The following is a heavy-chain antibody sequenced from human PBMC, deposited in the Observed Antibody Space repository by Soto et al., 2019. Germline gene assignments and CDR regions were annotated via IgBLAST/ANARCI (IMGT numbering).Heavy chain of an antibody. Sequence: EVQLLQSGGGSVQPGGSLSLSCEASGFTFDTFAMNWVRQAPGKGLEWVSGISGSGGSPFYAESVKGSFTISRDNSKNTLHLQMTSVRAEDTATYYCAKDYGVVVGAGWIDYWGQGTLVTVSS. J-gene: IGHJ4*02. CDR1: GFTFDTFA. D-gene: IGHD2-21*01. CDR2: ISGSGGSP. CDR3: AKDYGVVVGAGWIDY. V-gene: IGHV3-23*01.